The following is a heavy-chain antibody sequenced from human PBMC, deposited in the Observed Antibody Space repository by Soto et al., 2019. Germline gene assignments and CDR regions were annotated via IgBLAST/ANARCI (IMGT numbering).Heavy chain of an antibody. CDR2: IYYSGST. D-gene: IGHD2-15*01. CDR1: GGSISSYY. Sequence: SETLSLTCTVSGGSISSYYWSWIRQPPGKGLEWIGYIYYSGSTNYNPSLKSRVTISVDTSKNQFSLKLSSVTAADTAVYYCANAGYCSGGSCYGMDVWGQRTTVTVSS. CDR3: ANAGYCSGGSCYGMDV. V-gene: IGHV4-59*01. J-gene: IGHJ6*02.